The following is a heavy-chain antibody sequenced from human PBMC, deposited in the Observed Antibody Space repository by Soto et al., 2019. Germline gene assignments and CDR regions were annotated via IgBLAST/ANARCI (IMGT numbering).Heavy chain of an antibody. CDR1: GGTFSSYA. CDR3: GIDAWDYYDSSGPSDAFDI. V-gene: IGHV1-69*13. D-gene: IGHD3-22*01. J-gene: IGHJ3*02. Sequence: ASVQVFCSASGGTFSSYAISWVRHAPGQGLEWMGVIIPICGTANYAQKFQGRVTITADESTSTAYMELSSLRSEDTAVYYCGIDAWDYYDSSGPSDAFDIWGQGTMVTVSS. CDR2: IIPICGTA.